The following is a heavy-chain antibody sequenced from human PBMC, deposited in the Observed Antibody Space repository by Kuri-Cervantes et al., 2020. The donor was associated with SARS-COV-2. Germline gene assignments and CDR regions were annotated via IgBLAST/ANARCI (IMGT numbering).Heavy chain of an antibody. CDR3: ARDRYDFWSGLGYYYYGMDV. V-gene: IGHV3-9*01. J-gene: IGHJ6*02. D-gene: IGHD3-3*01. CDR1: GFTFDDYA. Sequence: GGSLRLSCAASGFTFDDYALHWVRQAPGKGLEWVSGISWNSGSIGYADSVKGRFTIYRDNAKNSLYLQMNSLRAEDTALYYCARDRYDFWSGLGYYYYGMDVWGQGTTVTVSS. CDR2: ISWNSGSI.